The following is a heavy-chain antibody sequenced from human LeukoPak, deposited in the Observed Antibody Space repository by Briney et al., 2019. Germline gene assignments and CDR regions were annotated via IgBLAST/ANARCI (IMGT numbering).Heavy chain of an antibody. CDR3: AKDYYGSGSYRY. Sequence: GGSLRLSCEGSAFIFSGHWMNWVRQTPGKGLEWVSAISGSGGSTYYADSVKGRFTISRDNSKNTLYLQMNSLRAEDTAVYYCAKDYYGSGSYRYWGQGTLVTVSS. V-gene: IGHV3-23*01. J-gene: IGHJ4*02. CDR2: ISGSGGST. D-gene: IGHD3-10*01. CDR1: AFIFSGHW.